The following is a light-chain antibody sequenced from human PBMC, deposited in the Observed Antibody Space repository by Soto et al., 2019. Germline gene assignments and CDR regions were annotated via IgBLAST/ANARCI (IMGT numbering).Light chain of an antibody. CDR3: QQYGSSLFT. Sequence: DIVLTQSPGTLSLSPGERATLSCRASQSVSSKYLAWYQQKPGQAPRVLIYGTSIRASGVPARFSGGGSGTDFTLTITSLEPEDFAVYYCQQYGSSLFTFGPGTKVDFK. CDR1: QSVSSKY. V-gene: IGKV3-20*01. CDR2: GTS. J-gene: IGKJ3*01.